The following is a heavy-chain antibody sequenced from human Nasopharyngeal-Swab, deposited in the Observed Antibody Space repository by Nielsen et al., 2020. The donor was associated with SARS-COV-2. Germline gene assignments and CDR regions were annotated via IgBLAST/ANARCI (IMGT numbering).Heavy chain of an antibody. CDR2: ISSSGSTI. Sequence: WIRQPPGKGLEWVSYISSSGSTIYYADSVKGRFTISRDNAKNSLYLQMNSLRAEDTAVYYCARFPGDVPRVPMNNLWSGYYYYYYYGMDVWGQGTTVTVSS. V-gene: IGHV3-48*03. CDR3: ARFPGDVPRVPMNNLWSGYYYYYYYGMDV. D-gene: IGHD3-3*01. J-gene: IGHJ6*02.